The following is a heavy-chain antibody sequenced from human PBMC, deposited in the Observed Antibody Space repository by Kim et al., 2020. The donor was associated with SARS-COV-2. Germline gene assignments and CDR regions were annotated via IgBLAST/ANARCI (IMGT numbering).Heavy chain of an antibody. V-gene: IGHV3-23*01. D-gene: IGHD6-25*01. J-gene: IGHJ4*02. CDR3: AARFGYQFDY. Sequence: TQYYADSVKGRFTISRDNSKNTFYLQVDSLRAEDTAVYFCAARFGYQFDYWGQGTLVTVSS. CDR2: TQ.